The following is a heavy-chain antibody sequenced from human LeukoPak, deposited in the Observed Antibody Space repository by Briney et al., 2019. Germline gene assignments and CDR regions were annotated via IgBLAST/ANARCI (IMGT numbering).Heavy chain of an antibody. CDR1: GYTFTSYA. CDR2: INTNTGNP. D-gene: IGHD6-19*01. V-gene: IGHV7-4-1*01. CDR3: ARDAVAGSRMDWFDP. J-gene: IGHJ5*02. Sequence: ASVKVSCKASGYTFTSYAMNWVRQAPGQGLEWMGWINTNTGNPTYAQGFTGRFVFSLDTSVSTAYLQIGSLKAEDTAVYYCARDAVAGSRMDWFDPWGQGTLVTVPS.